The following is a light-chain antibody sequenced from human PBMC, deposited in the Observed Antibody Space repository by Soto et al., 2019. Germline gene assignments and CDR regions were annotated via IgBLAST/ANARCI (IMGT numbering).Light chain of an antibody. CDR1: QGIGIY. V-gene: IGKV1-16*02. J-gene: IGKJ4*01. CDR2: DAS. CDR3: QQYTSYPLT. Sequence: DIQMTQSPSSLSASIGDRVTITCRASQGIGIYLAWFQQEPGNAPKSLIYDASNLQSGVPSKFSVSGSGTVFTLTITSLQPEDVAPYYCQQYTSYPLTFGGGTRVEI.